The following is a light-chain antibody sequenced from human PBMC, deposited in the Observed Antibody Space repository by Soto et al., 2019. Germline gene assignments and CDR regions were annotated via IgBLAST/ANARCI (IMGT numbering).Light chain of an antibody. CDR1: QSVNNNY. Sequence: EIVLTQSPGTLSLSPGERATLSCRASQSVNNNYLAWYQQKPGQAPRLLIYGASRRATGIPDRFSGSGSGTDFTLTISNLEPEELAVYAGQQYGSSPLTFGGGTKVEIK. J-gene: IGKJ4*01. V-gene: IGKV3-20*01. CDR2: GAS. CDR3: QQYGSSPLT.